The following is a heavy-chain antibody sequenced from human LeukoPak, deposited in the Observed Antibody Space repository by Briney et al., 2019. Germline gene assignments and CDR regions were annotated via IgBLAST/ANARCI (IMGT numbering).Heavy chain of an antibody. Sequence: GASVKVSCKASGYTFTGYYMHWVRQAPGQGLEWMGWINPNSGGTNYAQKFQGRVTMTRDTSISTAYMELSSLRSEDTAVYYCARDPSGGEYSGYAKFDYWGQGTLVTVSS. J-gene: IGHJ4*02. CDR2: INPNSGGT. V-gene: IGHV1-2*02. CDR1: GYTFTGYY. CDR3: ARDPSGGEYSGYAKFDY. D-gene: IGHD5-12*01.